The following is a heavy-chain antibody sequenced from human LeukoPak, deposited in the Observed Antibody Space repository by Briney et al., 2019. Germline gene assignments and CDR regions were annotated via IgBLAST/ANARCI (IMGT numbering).Heavy chain of an antibody. Sequence: GSLGLSCAASGFTFSSYAMHWVRQAPGKGLEYVSAISSNGGSTYYANSVKGRFTISRDNSKNTLYLQMGSLRAEDMAVYYCARGGYYDFWSGYPLDYWGQGTLVTVSS. CDR3: ARGGYYDFWSGYPLDY. V-gene: IGHV3-64*01. CDR2: ISSNGGST. D-gene: IGHD3-3*01. CDR1: GFTFSSYA. J-gene: IGHJ4*02.